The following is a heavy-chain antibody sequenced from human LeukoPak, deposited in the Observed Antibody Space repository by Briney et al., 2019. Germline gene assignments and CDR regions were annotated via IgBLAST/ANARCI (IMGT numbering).Heavy chain of an antibody. J-gene: IGHJ4*02. D-gene: IGHD4-17*01. CDR2: TRNRADSYTT. Sequence: GGSLRLSCAASGFSLSNHYMDWVRQAPGKGLEWVGRTRNRADSYTTEYAASVRGRFIISRDDSKNSLFLQMNSLKTEDTAVYFCARGFDYGDGLDYWGQGTLVTVSS. V-gene: IGHV3-72*01. CDR1: GFSLSNHY. CDR3: ARGFDYGDGLDY.